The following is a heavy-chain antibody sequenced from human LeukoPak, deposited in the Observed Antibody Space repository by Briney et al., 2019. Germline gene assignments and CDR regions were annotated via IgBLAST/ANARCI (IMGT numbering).Heavy chain of an antibody. V-gene: IGHV4-4*07. J-gene: IGHJ6*03. CDR3: ARGRIAVAGYYYYYYMDV. CDR1: GGPISSYY. Sequence: PSETLSLTCTVSGGPISSYYWSWIRQPAGKGLEWIGRIYTSGSTNYNPSLKSRVTMSVDTSKNQFSLKLSSVTAADTAVYYCARGRIAVAGYYYYYYMDVWGKGTTVTVSS. D-gene: IGHD6-19*01. CDR2: IYTSGST.